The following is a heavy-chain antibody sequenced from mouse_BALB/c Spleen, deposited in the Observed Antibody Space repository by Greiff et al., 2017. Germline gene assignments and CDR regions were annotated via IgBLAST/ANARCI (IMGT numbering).Heavy chain of an antibody. CDR1: GFNIKDYY. CDR3: ARSLIHYYGGFDY. V-gene: IGHV14-4*02. Sequence: EVQLQQSGAELVRSGASVKLSCTASGFNIKDYYMHWVKQRPEQGLEWIGWIDPENGDTEYAPKFQGKATLTVDKSSSTAYMQLSSLTSEDSAVYYCARSLIHYYGGFDYWGQGTTLTVSS. D-gene: IGHD1-2*01. CDR2: IDPENGDT. J-gene: IGHJ2*01.